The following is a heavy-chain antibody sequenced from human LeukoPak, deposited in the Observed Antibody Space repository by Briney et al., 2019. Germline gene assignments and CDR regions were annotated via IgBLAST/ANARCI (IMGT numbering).Heavy chain of an antibody. D-gene: IGHD3-16*01. CDR2: ISYDGSNK. CDR1: GFTFSSYA. V-gene: IGHV3-30*04. CDR3: ARDPGGLGGWFDP. Sequence: GGSLRLSCAASGFTFSSYAMHWVRQAPGKGLEWVAVISYDGSNKYYADSVKGRFTISRDNSKNTLYLQMNSLRAEDTAVYYCARDPGGLGGWFDPWGQGTLVTVSS. J-gene: IGHJ5*02.